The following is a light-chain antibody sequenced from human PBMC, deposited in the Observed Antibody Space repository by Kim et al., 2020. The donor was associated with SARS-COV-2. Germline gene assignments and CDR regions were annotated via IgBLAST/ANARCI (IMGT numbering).Light chain of an antibody. CDR1: QSVSSW. CDR3: QQYNSYPLT. Sequence: DIQMTQSRSTLSASVGDRVTITCRASQSVSSWLAWYQQKPGKAPKLLIYKASTLETGVPSRFSGSGFGTEFTLTISTLQPDDSATYYCQQYNSYPLTFGQGTKLEIK. J-gene: IGKJ2*01. CDR2: KAS. V-gene: IGKV1-5*03.